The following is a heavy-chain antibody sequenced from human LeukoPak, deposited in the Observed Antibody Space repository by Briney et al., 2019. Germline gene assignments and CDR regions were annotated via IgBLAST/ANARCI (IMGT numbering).Heavy chain of an antibody. J-gene: IGHJ4*02. CDR1: GGSFSGYY. CDR3: ARSNTPGIAVAGTGFDY. V-gene: IGHV4-34*01. Sequence: SETLSLTCAVYGGSFSGYYWSWIRQPPGKGLEWIGEINHSGSTNYNPSLKSRVTISVDTSKNQFSLRLSSVTAADTAVYYCARSNTPGIAVAGTGFDYWGQGTLVTVSS. CDR2: INHSGST. D-gene: IGHD6-19*01.